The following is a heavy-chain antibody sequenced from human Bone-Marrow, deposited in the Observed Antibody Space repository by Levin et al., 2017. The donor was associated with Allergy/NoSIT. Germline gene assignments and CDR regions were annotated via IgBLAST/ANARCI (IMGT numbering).Heavy chain of an antibody. CDR1: GSSFTSYW. V-gene: IGHV5-51*01. Sequence: GGSLRLSCKGSGSSFTSYWIGWVRQMPGKGLEWMGIIYPGDSDTRDSPSFQGQVTISADKSISTAYLQWSSLKASDTAMYYCARRRGSGSYRNWFDPWGQGTLVTVSS. J-gene: IGHJ5*02. CDR3: ARRRGSGSYRNWFDP. CDR2: IYPGDSDT. D-gene: IGHD1-26*01.